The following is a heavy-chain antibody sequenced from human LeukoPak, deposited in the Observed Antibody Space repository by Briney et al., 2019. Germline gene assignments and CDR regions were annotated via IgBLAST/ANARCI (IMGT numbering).Heavy chain of an antibody. V-gene: IGHV3-30*02. D-gene: IGHD1-14*01. CDR3: ATTNPRGDFDY. CDR2: IRYDGSNN. Sequence: GSLRLSCAASGYTFSNYAMHWVRQAPGKGLEWVAFIRYDGSNNDHADSVKGRFTISRDNSKNTLYMQMNSLRPEDTAIYFCATTNPRGDFDYWGQGTLVTVSS. CDR1: GYTFSNYA. J-gene: IGHJ4*02.